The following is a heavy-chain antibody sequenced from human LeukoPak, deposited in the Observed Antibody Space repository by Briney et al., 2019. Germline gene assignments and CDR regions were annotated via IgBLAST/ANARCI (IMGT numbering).Heavy chain of an antibody. CDR3: ARLHGDYASGTPPFDH. CDR2: IYYSGST. V-gene: IGHV4-59*01. CDR1: GGSISSYY. J-gene: IGHJ4*02. D-gene: IGHD3-10*01. Sequence: SETLSLTCTVSGGSISSYYWSWIRQPPGKGLEWIGYIYYSGSTNYNPSLKSRVTISVDTSKNQFSLKLSSVTAADTAVYYCARLHGDYASGTPPFDHWGQGALVTVSS.